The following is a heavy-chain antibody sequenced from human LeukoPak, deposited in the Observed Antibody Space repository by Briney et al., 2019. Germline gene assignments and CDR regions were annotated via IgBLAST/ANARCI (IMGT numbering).Heavy chain of an antibody. V-gene: IGHV4-59*08. CDR3: ARHLFASPFDY. D-gene: IGHD2-21*01. CDR2: IYYTGDS. J-gene: IGHJ4*02. CDR1: GASISSSY. Sequence: SETLSLTCTVSGASISSSYWSWIRQPPGKGLEWIGYIYYTGDSNYIPSLKSRVARSLDASKNQIPLKLRSVTAADTAVYYCARHLFASPFDYWGLGTLVAVSS.